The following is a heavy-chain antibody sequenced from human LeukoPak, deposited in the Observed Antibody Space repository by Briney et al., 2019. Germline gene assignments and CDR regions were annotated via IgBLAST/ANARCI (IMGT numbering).Heavy chain of an antibody. CDR2: IYYSAST. D-gene: IGHD3-3*01. CDR3: ASESGYYSHDY. Sequence: SETLSLTCTVSGGSISSYYWSWIRQPPGKGLEWIGYIYYSASTNYNPSLKSRVTISVDTSKNQFSLKLSSVTAADTAVYYCASESGYYSHDYWGQGTLVTVSS. CDR1: GGSISSYY. V-gene: IGHV4-59*01. J-gene: IGHJ4*02.